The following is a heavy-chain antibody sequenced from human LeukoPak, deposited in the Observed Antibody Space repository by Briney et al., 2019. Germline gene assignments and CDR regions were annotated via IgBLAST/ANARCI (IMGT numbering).Heavy chain of an antibody. CDR1: GFTFSSYG. J-gene: IGHJ4*02. V-gene: IGHV3-30*02. CDR3: AKLFSITMVRGVIIDYGYFDY. CDR2: IRYDGSNK. Sequence: GGSLRLSCAASGFTFSSYGMHWVRQAPGKGLEWVAFIRYDGSNKYYADSVKGRFTISRDNSKNTLYLQMNSLRAEDTAVYYCAKLFSITMVRGVIIDYGYFDYWGQGTLVTVSS. D-gene: IGHD3-10*01.